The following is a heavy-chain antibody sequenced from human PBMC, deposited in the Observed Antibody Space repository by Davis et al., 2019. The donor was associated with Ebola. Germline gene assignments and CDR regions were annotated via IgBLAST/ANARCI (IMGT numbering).Heavy chain of an antibody. CDR1: GFTVSSNY. CDR2: INHSGST. CDR3: ARGSGLEFCSGGSCYRSFYYYYGMDV. V-gene: IGHV4-34*01. D-gene: IGHD2-15*01. Sequence: GSLRLSCAASGFTVSSNYMSWIRQPPGKGLEWIGEINHSGSTNYNPSLKSRVTISVDTSKNQFSLKLSSVTAADTAVYYCARGSGLEFCSGGSCYRSFYYYYGMDVWGQGTTVTVSS. J-gene: IGHJ6*02.